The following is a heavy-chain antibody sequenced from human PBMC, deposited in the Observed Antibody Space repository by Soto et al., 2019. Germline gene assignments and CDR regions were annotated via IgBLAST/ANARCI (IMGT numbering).Heavy chain of an antibody. Sequence: QVTLKESGPVLVKPTETLTLTCTVSGFSLSNARMGVSWIRQPPGKALEWLAHIFSNDAKSYSTSLKSRLTRSKATSTSPLVLTMTTMPPGDTGTYYCARSPPPPPRPEPPCFFDLWGRGTRVTVPS. CDR1: GFSLSNARMG. V-gene: IGHV2-26*01. CDR2: IFSNDAK. D-gene: IGHD1-1*01. CDR3: ARSPPPPPRPEPPCFFDL. J-gene: IGHJ2*01.